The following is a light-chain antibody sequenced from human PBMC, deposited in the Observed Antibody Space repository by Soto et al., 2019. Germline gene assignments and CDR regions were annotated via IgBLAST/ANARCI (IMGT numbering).Light chain of an antibody. CDR2: DAF. V-gene: IGKV1-16*01. CDR3: QQYDNYPYT. J-gene: IGKJ4*01. CDR1: QDIGRS. Sequence: DIQMTQSPSSLSACVGDRVTITCRASQDIGRSFAWFQQKPGKAPKSLVYDAFSFQSGVPSRFTVRGSGTDFTLTISGLHPEDFATYYCQQYDNYPYTFGGGTKVEIK.